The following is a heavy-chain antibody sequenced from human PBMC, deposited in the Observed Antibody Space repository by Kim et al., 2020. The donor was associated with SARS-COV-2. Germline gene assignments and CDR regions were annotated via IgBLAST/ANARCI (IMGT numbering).Heavy chain of an antibody. CDR2: RGSTI. D-gene: IGHD2-15*01. Sequence: RGSTIYYADSVKCRFTIARDNAKNSLYLQMNSLRAEDTAVYYCARGVVPVWGQGTTVTVSS. CDR3: ARGVVPV. V-gene: IGHV3-11*04. J-gene: IGHJ6*02.